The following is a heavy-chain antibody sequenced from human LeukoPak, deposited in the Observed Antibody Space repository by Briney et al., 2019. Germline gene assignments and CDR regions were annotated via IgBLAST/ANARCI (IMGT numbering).Heavy chain of an antibody. Sequence: GGPLRLSCAASGFTFSSYGMPWVRQAPGKGLEWAAFIRYDGSNKYYADSVKGRFTISRDNSENTLYMQINSLRAEDTAVYYWEKDRQWLGSFDYWGQGTLVTVSS. D-gene: IGHD6-19*01. J-gene: IGHJ4*02. CDR3: EKDRQWLGSFDY. CDR2: IRYDGSNK. CDR1: GFTFSSYG. V-gene: IGHV3-30*02.